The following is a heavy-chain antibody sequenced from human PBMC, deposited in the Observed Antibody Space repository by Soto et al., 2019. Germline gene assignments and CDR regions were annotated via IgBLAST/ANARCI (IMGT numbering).Heavy chain of an antibody. D-gene: IGHD6-19*01. CDR3: ASPIGQWLVS. CDR2: IYYSGST. V-gene: IGHV4-39*02. CDR1: GASISSSSYY. J-gene: IGHJ5*02. Sequence: QLQLQESGPGLVKPSETLSLTCTVSGASISSSSYYWGWIRQPPGKGLEYIGNIYYSGSTYYNPSPKSRVIISADTSKNHFSLKLSSGTAADTAVYYCASPIGQWLVSWGQGTLVTVSS.